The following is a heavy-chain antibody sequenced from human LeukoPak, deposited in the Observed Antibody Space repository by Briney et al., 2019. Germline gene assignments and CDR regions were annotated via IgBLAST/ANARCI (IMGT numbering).Heavy chain of an antibody. V-gene: IGHV3-74*01. D-gene: IGHD2-15*01. J-gene: IGHJ6*02. Sequence: PGGSLRLSCAASGFTFSTYWMHWVRQAPGEGLVWVSRIKSDGSDTSYADSVKGRFTISRDNSKNTLYLQMNSLRAEDTAVYYCARELLRGDENYYYGMDVWGQGTTVTVSS. CDR2: IKSDGSDT. CDR3: ARELLRGDENYYYGMDV. CDR1: GFTFSTYW.